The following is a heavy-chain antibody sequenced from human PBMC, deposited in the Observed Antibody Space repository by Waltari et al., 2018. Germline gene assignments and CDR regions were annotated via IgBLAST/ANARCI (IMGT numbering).Heavy chain of an antibody. CDR1: GYTFINYY. Sequence: QVQLVQSGAEMKKPGASVKVSCKASGYTFINYYLHWLRQAPGQGLEWMGILNPTDGSAIYTQKLQGRVTMTRDTSASTVYMELSSLTSDDTAVYFCARGSPQGDFEIGGYWGQGSLVTVSS. CDR3: ARGSPQGDFEIGGY. J-gene: IGHJ4*02. D-gene: IGHD2-21*02. CDR2: LNPTDGSA. V-gene: IGHV1-46*04.